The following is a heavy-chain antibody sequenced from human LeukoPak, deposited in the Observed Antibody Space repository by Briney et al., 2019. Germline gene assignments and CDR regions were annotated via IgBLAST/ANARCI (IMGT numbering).Heavy chain of an antibody. Sequence: SVKVSCKASGGTFSSYAISWVRQAPRQGLEWMGGIIPIFGTANYAQKFQGRVTITADESTSTAYMELSSLRSEDTAVYYCARVGGFYSNYVREYYGMDVWGQGTTVTVSS. CDR1: GGTFSSYA. CDR2: IIPIFGTA. CDR3: ARVGGFYSNYVREYYGMDV. J-gene: IGHJ6*02. V-gene: IGHV1-69*13. D-gene: IGHD4-11*01.